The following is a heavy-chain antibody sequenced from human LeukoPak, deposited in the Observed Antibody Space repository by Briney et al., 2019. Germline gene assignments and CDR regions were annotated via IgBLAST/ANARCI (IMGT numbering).Heavy chain of an antibody. Sequence: GRSLRLSCAAFGFTFSSYGMHWVRQAPGKGLEWVAVISYDGSNKYYADSVKGRFTISRDNSKNTLYLQMNSLRAEDTAVYYCANDQGPYDSSGYPWPFDYWGQGTLVTVSS. V-gene: IGHV3-30*18. J-gene: IGHJ4*02. CDR1: GFTFSSYG. D-gene: IGHD3-22*01. CDR2: ISYDGSNK. CDR3: ANDQGPYDSSGYPWPFDY.